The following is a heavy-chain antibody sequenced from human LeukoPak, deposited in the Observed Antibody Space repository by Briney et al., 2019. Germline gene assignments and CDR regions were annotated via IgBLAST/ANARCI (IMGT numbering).Heavy chain of an antibody. J-gene: IGHJ6*04. D-gene: IGHD3-10*02. Sequence: GGTLTLTCAASGFTFSSYSWNWIRQAPGKGLEWVSYISSSGSTIYYADSVKGRFIIFRDNAKKSLYLQMNSLRAEDTAVYYRAELGITMIGGVWGKGTTVTISS. V-gene: IGHV3-48*04. CDR2: ISSSGSTI. CDR3: AELGITMIGGV. CDR1: GFTFSSYS.